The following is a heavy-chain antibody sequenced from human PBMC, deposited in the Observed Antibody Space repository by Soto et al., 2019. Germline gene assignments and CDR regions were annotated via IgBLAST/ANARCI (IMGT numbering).Heavy chain of an antibody. CDR2: INHSGST. D-gene: IGHD2-21*02. CDR1: GGSFSGYY. V-gene: IGHV4-34*01. Sequence: QVQLQQWGAGLLKPSETLSLTCAVYGGSFSGYYWSWIRQPPGTGLEWIGEINHSGSTNYNPSLKSRVTISVDTSKNQFSLKLSSVTAADTAVYYCARGNAVVTAMRYYYGMDVWGQGTTVTVSS. CDR3: ARGNAVVTAMRYYYGMDV. J-gene: IGHJ6*02.